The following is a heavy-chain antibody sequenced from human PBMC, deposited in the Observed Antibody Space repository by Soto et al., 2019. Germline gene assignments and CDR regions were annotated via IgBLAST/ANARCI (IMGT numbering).Heavy chain of an antibody. V-gene: IGHV1-18*01. CDR2: INPYNDNT. D-gene: IGHD1-26*01. CDR3: ARDPFYTGSNLQVGYFDS. Sequence: ASLKRSWKGSKYAYSGVGVSWMRHVHGQGLEWVGWINPYNDNTNSAQNLQGRVSMTTDTSTSTAYMELRSLRSDDTAVFYCARDPFYTGSNLQVGYFDSWGQGTLVTVSS. CDR1: KYAYSGVG. J-gene: IGHJ4*02.